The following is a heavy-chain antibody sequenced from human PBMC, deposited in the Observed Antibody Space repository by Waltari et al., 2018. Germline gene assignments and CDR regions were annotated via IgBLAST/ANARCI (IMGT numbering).Heavy chain of an antibody. Sequence: QVQLQESGPGLVKPPDTLSLTCTVSGGSISSHSWTWIRQPAGKGLEWIGRIYTRGSTNYNPSLKSRVTMSVDTSKNQFSLKLSSVTAADTAVYYCASTYYYGSGSSDIDYWGQGTLVTVSS. D-gene: IGHD3-10*01. CDR3: ASTYYYGSGSSDIDY. CDR1: GGSISSHS. J-gene: IGHJ4*02. CDR2: IYTRGST. V-gene: IGHV4-4*07.